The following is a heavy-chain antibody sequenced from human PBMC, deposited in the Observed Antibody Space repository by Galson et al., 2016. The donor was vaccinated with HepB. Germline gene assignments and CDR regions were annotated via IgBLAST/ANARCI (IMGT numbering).Heavy chain of an antibody. CDR2: ISAYDFKT. CDR1: GFTFSRHA. CDR3: AREPYMSDSLDSYSPLVDY. Sequence: SVKVSCKASGFTFSRHAFSWLRQAPGHGLEWMGWISAYDFKTKYAQKFQGRVTMTVDTSMTTAYMELKSLRSDDTGVYFCAREPYMSDSLDSYSPLVDYWGQGTLVTVSS. J-gene: IGHJ4*02. D-gene: IGHD3-22*01. V-gene: IGHV1-18*01.